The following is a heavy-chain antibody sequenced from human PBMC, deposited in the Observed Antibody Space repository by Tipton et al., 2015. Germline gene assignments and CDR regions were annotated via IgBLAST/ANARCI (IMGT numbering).Heavy chain of an antibody. CDR2: IFYSGSA. D-gene: IGHD3-16*01. CDR3: ASGGILGYFDY. J-gene: IGHJ4*02. Sequence: TLSLTYTVSGGSISGAYNYWSWIRQHPTKGLEWIGYIFYSGSAFYNPSLKSRVSISVDTSENQFSLKLSSVTAADSAVYYCASGGILGYFDYWGQGTLITVSS. CDR1: GGSISGAYNY. V-gene: IGHV4-31*03.